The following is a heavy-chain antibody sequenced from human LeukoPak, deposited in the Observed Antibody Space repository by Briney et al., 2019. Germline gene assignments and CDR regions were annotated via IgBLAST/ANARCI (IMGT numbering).Heavy chain of an antibody. CDR3: ARHERGGYDMLTGYRLNWFDP. J-gene: IGHJ5*02. V-gene: IGHV4-59*08. CDR2: IYYSGST. Sequence: SETLSLTCTVSGGSISSYYWSWIRQPPGKGLEWIGYIYYSGSTNYNPSLKSRVTISVDTSKNQFSLKLSSVTAADTAVYYCARHERGGYDMLTGYRLNWFDPWGQGTLVTVSS. D-gene: IGHD3-9*01. CDR1: GGSISSYY.